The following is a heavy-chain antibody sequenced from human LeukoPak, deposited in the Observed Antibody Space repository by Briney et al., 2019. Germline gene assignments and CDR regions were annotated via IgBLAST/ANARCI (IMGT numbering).Heavy chain of an antibody. V-gene: IGHV4-34*01. J-gene: IGHJ3*02. CDR3: ARDKGSGWPHDAFDI. CDR1: GGSFSGYY. Sequence: PSETLSLTCAVYGGSFSGYYWSWIRQPPGKGLEWIGEINHSGSTNYNPSLKCRVTISVDTSKNQFSLKLSSVTAADTAVYYCARDKGSGWPHDAFDIWGQGTMVTVSS. D-gene: IGHD6-19*01. CDR2: INHSGST.